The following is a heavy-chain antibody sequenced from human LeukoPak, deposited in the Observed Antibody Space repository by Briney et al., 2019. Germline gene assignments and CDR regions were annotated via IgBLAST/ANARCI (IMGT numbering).Heavy chain of an antibody. CDR2: ISSSGSYI. CDR3: ARDQTLVVRGAKDY. D-gene: IGHD3-10*01. CDR1: GFTFSSYS. V-gene: IGHV3-21*01. J-gene: IGHJ4*02. Sequence: PGGSLRLSCAASGFTFSSYSMNWVRQAPGKGLEWVSSISSSGSYIYYADSVKGRFTISRDSAKNSLYLQMNSLRAEDTAVYYCARDQTLVVRGAKDYWGQGTLVTASS.